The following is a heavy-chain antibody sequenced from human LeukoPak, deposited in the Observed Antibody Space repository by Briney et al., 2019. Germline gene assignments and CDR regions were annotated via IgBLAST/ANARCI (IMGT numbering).Heavy chain of an antibody. CDR1: GGSISSSSYY. V-gene: IGHV4-39*01. CDR2: IYCSGST. CDR3: ARTPRTPYDFWSGYTVYFDY. J-gene: IGHJ4*02. Sequence: SGTLSLTCTVSGGSISSSSYYWGWIRQPPGKGLEWIGSIYCSGSTYYNPSLKSRVTISVDTSKNQFSLKLSSVTAADTAVYYCARTPRTPYDFWSGYTVYFDYWGQGTLVTVSS. D-gene: IGHD3-3*01.